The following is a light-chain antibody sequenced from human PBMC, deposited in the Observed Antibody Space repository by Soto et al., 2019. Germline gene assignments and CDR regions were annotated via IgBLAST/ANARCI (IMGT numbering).Light chain of an antibody. CDR3: QQYGT. CDR2: GAS. J-gene: IGKJ1*01. Sequence: EIVMTQSPATLSVSPGERATLSCRASQSVSSNLAWYQQKPGQAPRLLIYGASTTDTGIAASFSGSGSGTEFTLTISSPQSEDFEVYYCQQYGTFGQGTKVDI. CDR1: QSVSSN. V-gene: IGKV3-15*01.